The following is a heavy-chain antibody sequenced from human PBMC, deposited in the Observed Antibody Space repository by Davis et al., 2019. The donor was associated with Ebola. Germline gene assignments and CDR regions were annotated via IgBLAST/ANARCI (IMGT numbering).Heavy chain of an antibody. CDR3: ARVSFGYPDAFDI. CDR2: IYYSGST. V-gene: IGHV4-39*07. Sequence: PSETLSLTCTVSGGSISSSSYYWGWIRQPPGKGLEWIGSIYYSGSTYYNPSLKSRVTISVDTSKNQFSLKLSSVTAADTAVYYCARVSFGYPDAFDIWGQGTMVTVSS. CDR1: GGSISSSSYY. D-gene: IGHD3/OR15-3a*01. J-gene: IGHJ3*02.